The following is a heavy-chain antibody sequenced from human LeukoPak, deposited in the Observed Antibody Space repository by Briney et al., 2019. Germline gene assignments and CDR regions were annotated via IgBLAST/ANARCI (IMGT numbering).Heavy chain of an antibody. CDR3: ARGPHHNDGGNSHDAFDI. V-gene: IGHV4-59*01. CDR1: GGSISSYY. Sequence: PSETLSLTCTVSGGSISSYYWSWIRRPPGKGLEWIGYIYYSGSTNYNPSLKSRVTISVDTSKNQFSLKLSSVTAADTAVYYCARGPHHNDGGNSHDAFDIWGQGTMVTVSS. D-gene: IGHD4-23*01. CDR2: IYYSGST. J-gene: IGHJ3*02.